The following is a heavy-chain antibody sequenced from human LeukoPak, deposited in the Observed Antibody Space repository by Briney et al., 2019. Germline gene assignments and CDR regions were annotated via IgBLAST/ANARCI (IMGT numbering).Heavy chain of an antibody. Sequence: ASETLSLTCAVYGGSFSGYYWSWVRQPPGKGLEWIGEINHSGSTNYNPSLKSRVTISVDTSKNQFSLKLSSVTAADTAVYYCARHLYSSSWYGFDPWGQGTLVTVSS. J-gene: IGHJ5*02. CDR1: GGSFSGYY. CDR2: INHSGST. V-gene: IGHV4-34*01. CDR3: ARHLYSSSWYGFDP. D-gene: IGHD6-13*01.